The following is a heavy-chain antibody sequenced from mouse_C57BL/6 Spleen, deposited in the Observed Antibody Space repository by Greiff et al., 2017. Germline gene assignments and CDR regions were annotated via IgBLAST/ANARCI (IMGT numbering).Heavy chain of an antibody. J-gene: IGHJ3*01. CDR3: ARCYYGSSYEAWFAY. CDR1: GYTFTSYW. V-gene: IGHV1-55*01. D-gene: IGHD1-1*01. Sequence: QVQLQQPGAELVKPGASVEMSCKASGYTFTSYWITWVKQRPGQGLEWIGDIYPGSGSTNYNEKFKSKATLTVDTSSSTAYMQLSSLTSEDSAVYYCARCYYGSSYEAWFAYWGQGTLVTVSA. CDR2: IYPGSGST.